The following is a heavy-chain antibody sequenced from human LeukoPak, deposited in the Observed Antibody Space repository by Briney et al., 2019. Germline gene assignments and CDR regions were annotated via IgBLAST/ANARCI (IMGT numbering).Heavy chain of an antibody. CDR1: GGSISSSSYY. CDR3: AGTNYYYYGMDV. V-gene: IGHV4-39*01. Sequence: SETLSLTCPVSGGSISSSSYYWGWIRQPPGTGLEWIGSIYYSGSTYYNPSLKSRVTIFVDTSKNQFSLKLSSVTAADTAIYYCAGTNYYYYGMDVWGPGTTVTVSS. J-gene: IGHJ6*02. CDR2: IYYSGST.